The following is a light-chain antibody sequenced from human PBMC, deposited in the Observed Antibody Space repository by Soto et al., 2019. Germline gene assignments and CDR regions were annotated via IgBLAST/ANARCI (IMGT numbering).Light chain of an antibody. CDR1: SGHSNYA. CDR3: QTWGTGTPWV. J-gene: IGLJ3*02. Sequence: QPVLTQSPSASASLEASVKLTCTLSSGHSNYAIAWHQQQPEKGPRYLMKLNSDGSHSKGDGIPDRFSGSSSGAERYLTISSLQSEDEADYYCQTWGTGTPWVFGGGTKLTVL. CDR2: LNSDGSH. V-gene: IGLV4-69*01.